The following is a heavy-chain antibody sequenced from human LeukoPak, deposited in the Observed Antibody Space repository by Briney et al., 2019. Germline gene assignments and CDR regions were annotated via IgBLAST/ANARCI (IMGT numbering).Heavy chain of an antibody. CDR2: INPNSGGT. Sequence: ASVKVSRKASGYTFTGYYMHWVRQAPGQGLEWMGWINPNSGGTNYAQKFQGRVTMTRDTSISTAYMELSRLRSDDTAVYYCARGWQQLDSVWFDPWGQGTLVTVSS. D-gene: IGHD6-13*01. CDR3: ARGWQQLDSVWFDP. J-gene: IGHJ5*02. CDR1: GYTFTGYY. V-gene: IGHV1-2*02.